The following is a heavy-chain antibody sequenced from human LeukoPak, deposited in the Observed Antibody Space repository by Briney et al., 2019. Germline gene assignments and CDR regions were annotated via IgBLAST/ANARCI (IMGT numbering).Heavy chain of an antibody. D-gene: IGHD7-27*01. Sequence: GGSLRLSCVASGFTFGDVVMSWVRQAPGKGLEWVSAISYNGASTDYADSVKGRFAISRDNSKNTLYLQMNSLRAEDTAVYYCARRTGGTKDYWGQGTQVTVSS. J-gene: IGHJ4*02. CDR2: ISYNGAST. V-gene: IGHV3-23*01. CDR1: GFTFGDVV. CDR3: ARRTGGTKDY.